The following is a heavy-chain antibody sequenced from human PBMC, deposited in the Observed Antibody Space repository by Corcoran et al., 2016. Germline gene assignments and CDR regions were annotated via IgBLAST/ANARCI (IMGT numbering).Heavy chain of an antibody. D-gene: IGHD6-25*01. J-gene: IGHJ3*01. Sequence: EVQLVESGGGLVQPGGSLRLSCAASGFAFSTYWMHWVRQVPGKGLMWVSRITGDGSDTTYADSVKGRFTISRDHAENTLYLQMDSLRAEETAVYYGARGGGWSSGRFRAFGFWGQGTMVTVSS. CDR2: ITGDGSDT. CDR3: ARGGGWSSGRFRAFGF. CDR1: GFAFSTYW. V-gene: IGHV3-74*03.